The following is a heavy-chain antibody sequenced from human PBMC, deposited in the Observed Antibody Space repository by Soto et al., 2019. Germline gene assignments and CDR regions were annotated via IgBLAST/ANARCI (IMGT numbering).Heavy chain of an antibody. CDR1: GGTFSSYS. CDR2: IIPLLGTA. D-gene: IGHD6-13*01. J-gene: IGHJ6*03. CDR3: ASSSSWFGDYYYYMDV. V-gene: IGHV1-69*08. Sequence: QVQLVQSGAEVKRPGSSVKVSCKASGGTFSSYSVSWVRQAPGQGLEWMGRIIPLLGTADYAQKFQGRVTVTADKSSSTAYMELSSLRSADTAVYYCASSSSWFGDYYYYMDVWGKGTTVTVSS.